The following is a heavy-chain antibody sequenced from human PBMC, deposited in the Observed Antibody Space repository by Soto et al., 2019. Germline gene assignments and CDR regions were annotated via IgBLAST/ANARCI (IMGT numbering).Heavy chain of an antibody. D-gene: IGHD2-8*02. CDR3: ARHEGWTGPDQ. Sequence: QVHLQESGPGLVKPSETLSLTCAVSGASIGSGGWWSWVRQPPGKGLEWIAEIFHDGNTNYSPSLKSRVTILVDKSQNQFSLKVYSVTAADTAVYYCARHEGWTGPDQWGQGTLVTVSS. V-gene: IGHV4-4*02. CDR2: IFHDGNT. J-gene: IGHJ5*02. CDR1: GASIGSGGW.